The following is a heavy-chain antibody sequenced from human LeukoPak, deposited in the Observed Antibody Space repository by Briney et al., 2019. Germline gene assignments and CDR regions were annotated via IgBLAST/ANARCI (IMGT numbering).Heavy chain of an antibody. CDR2: VSYSGTT. CDR1: GSSLSSAYW. J-gene: IGHJ5*02. D-gene: IGHD4-11*01. V-gene: IGHV4-4*02. Sequence: SETLSLTCAVSGSSLSSAYWWSWVRQSPGMGLGWIGQVSYSGTTKYTASLRSRLFISVDRSKNQFSLEMNSMTAADTAVYFCAKETDYSHPNWFDPWGQGILVTVSS. CDR3: AKETDYSHPNWFDP.